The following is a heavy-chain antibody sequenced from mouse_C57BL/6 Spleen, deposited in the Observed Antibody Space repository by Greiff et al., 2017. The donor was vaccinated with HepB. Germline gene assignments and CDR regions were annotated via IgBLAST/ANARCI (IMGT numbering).Heavy chain of an antibody. Sequence: VHLVVSGAELAKPGVSVKLSCKASGYTFTSYWMHWVKQRPGQGLEWIGYINPSIGYTKYNQKFKDKATLTAENSSRTAYMQLSSLTYENTAVYYGAKRGYVPYNYHYGGQGTTLTVSS. J-gene: IGHJ2*01. D-gene: IGHD1-1*02. CDR2: INPSIGYT. V-gene: IGHV1-7*01. CDR3: AKRGYVPYNYHY. CDR1: GYTFTSYW.